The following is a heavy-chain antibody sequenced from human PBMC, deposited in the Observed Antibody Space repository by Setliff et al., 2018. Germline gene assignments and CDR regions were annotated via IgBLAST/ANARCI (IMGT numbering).Heavy chain of an antibody. Sequence: PSETLSLTCTVSGGSITSGRYYWGWIRQPPGQGLEWIASIHYSENTYYNPSLKTRVTIPVDTSKNQFSLKLSFVTAADTAIYYCARHFRSSKVQFLEYLTDYYFDSWGQGTLVTVSS. V-gene: IGHV4-39*01. CDR1: GGSITSGRYY. CDR3: ARHFRSSKVQFLEYLTDYYFDS. J-gene: IGHJ4*02. D-gene: IGHD3-3*01. CDR2: IHYSENT.